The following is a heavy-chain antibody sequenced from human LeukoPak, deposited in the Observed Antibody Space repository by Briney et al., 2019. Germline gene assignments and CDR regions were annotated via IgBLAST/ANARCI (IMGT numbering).Heavy chain of an antibody. J-gene: IGHJ4*02. CDR3: AREWDYDTSGYYYYY. V-gene: IGHV1-46*01. CDR2: IYPRDGST. CDR1: GYTFTSNY. Sequence: ASVKVSCKASGYTFTSNYIHWVRQAPGQGLEWMGMIYPRDGSTSYAQKFQGRVTVTRDTSTSTVHMELSGLRSEDTAVYYCAREWDYDTSGYYYYYWGQGTLVTVSS. D-gene: IGHD3-22*01.